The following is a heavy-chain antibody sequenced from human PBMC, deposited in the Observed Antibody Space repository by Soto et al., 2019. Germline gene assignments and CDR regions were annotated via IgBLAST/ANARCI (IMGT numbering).Heavy chain of an antibody. Sequence: QVQLVQSGAEVKKPGASVKVSCKASGYTFTSYGISWVRQAPGQGLEWMGWISAYNGNTNYAQKLQGRVTMTTDTSTSTAYMELRSLRSDDTAVYYCAGSSQQLVPLYYYYYGMDVWGQGTTVTVSS. J-gene: IGHJ6*02. CDR1: GYTFTSYG. D-gene: IGHD6-13*01. V-gene: IGHV1-18*01. CDR3: AGSSQQLVPLYYYYYGMDV. CDR2: ISAYNGNT.